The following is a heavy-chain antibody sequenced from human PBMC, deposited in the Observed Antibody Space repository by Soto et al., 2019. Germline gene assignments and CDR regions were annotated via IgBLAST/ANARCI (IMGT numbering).Heavy chain of an antibody. Sequence: QLQLEESGPGLVKPSQTLSITCAVSGGSMSNGGYYWSWIRQHPGKGLEWIGSIYFSGSTYYNPSLKSRVTISVATPKNQFSLKLSSVTAADTAVYYCARDSHSQQPNHRWGGGYMDVWVKGTTVTVSS. D-gene: IGHD6-13*01. CDR1: GGSMSNGGYY. J-gene: IGHJ6*03. CDR2: IYFSGST. V-gene: IGHV4-31*11. CDR3: ARDSHSQQPNHRWGGGYMDV.